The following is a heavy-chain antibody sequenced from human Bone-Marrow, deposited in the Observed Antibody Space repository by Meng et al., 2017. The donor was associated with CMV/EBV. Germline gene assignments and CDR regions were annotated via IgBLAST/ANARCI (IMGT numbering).Heavy chain of an antibody. CDR2: IRYSSDDK. D-gene: IGHD2-2*01. Sequence: GGSLRLSCVASGFIFSNFNMHWVRQAPGKGLEWVALIRYSSDDKSYADSVKGRFTVSRDNSKRMVFLEMSGLKAEDTAVYYCARDLRSPILGYCSSTSCYKMGSDAFAIWGQGKMVPVSS. V-gene: IGHV3-30*02. CDR3: ARDLRSPILGYCSSTSCYKMGSDAFAI. J-gene: IGHJ3*02. CDR1: GFIFSNFN.